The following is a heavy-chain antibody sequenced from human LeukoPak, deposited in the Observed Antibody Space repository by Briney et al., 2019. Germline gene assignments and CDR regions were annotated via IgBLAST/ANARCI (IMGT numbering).Heavy chain of an antibody. CDR2: IYYSGST. Sequence: SSETLSLTCTVSGGSISSSSYYWGWIRQPPGKGLEWIAYIYYSGSTNYNPSLKSRVTISVDTSKNQFSLKLSSVTAADTAVYYCARAPVNSGYDYWGQGTLVTVSS. J-gene: IGHJ4*02. D-gene: IGHD5-12*01. CDR3: ARAPVNSGYDY. V-gene: IGHV4-61*05. CDR1: GGSISSSSYY.